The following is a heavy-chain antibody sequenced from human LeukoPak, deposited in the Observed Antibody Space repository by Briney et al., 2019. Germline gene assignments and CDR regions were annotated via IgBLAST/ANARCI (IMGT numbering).Heavy chain of an antibody. CDR1: GFTFSSYA. V-gene: IGHV3-23*01. D-gene: IGHD1-26*01. J-gene: IGHJ5*02. CDR3: ARLVSNWFDP. Sequence: GGSLRLSCAASGFTFSSYAMSWVRQAPGKGLEWVSAISGSGGSTYYADSVKGRFTISRDNTKSSLYLEMSSLRVEDTAIYYCARLVSNWFDPWGQGTLVTVSS. CDR2: ISGSGGST.